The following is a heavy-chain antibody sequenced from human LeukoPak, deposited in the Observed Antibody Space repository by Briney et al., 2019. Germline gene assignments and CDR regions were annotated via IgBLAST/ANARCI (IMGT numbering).Heavy chain of an antibody. D-gene: IGHD3-3*01. Sequence: GGTLRLSCAASGLTFSSYVMRWVRQAPGEGLEWVSAISGGGDATYYAASVKGRFTISRDNSKNTLYLQMNSLRAEDTAVYHCAKVSPTTLYDSRGWFDPWGQGTLVTVSS. CDR1: GLTFSSYV. V-gene: IGHV3-23*01. CDR3: AKVSPTTLYDSRGWFDP. J-gene: IGHJ5*02. CDR2: ISGGGDAT.